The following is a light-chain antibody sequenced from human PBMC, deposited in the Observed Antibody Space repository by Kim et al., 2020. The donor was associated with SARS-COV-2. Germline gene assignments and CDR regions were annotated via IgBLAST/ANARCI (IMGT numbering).Light chain of an antibody. Sequence: ASVGDRVTITCRASQGISNYLAWYQQTPGKVPKLLIYAASALQSGVPSRFSGSGSGTDFTLTITSLQPEDVAVYYCQQCQGAPWTFGRGTKVDIK. V-gene: IGKV1-27*01. J-gene: IGKJ1*01. CDR1: QGISNY. CDR2: AAS. CDR3: QQCQGAPWT.